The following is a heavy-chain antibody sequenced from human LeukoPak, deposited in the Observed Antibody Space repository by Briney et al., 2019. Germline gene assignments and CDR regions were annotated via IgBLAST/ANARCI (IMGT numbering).Heavy chain of an antibody. CDR2: IYYSGST. Sequence: PSETLSLTCTVSGASIIGPKWWNWVRLSPGKGLEWIGSIYYSGSTNYNPSLKSRVTISVDTSKNQFSLKLSSVTAADTAVYYCARNAYYDILTGYYYRRNRECTFDYWGQGTLVTVSS. D-gene: IGHD3-9*01. V-gene: IGHV4-4*02. CDR1: GASIIGPKW. CDR3: ARNAYYDILTGYYYRRNRECTFDY. J-gene: IGHJ4*02.